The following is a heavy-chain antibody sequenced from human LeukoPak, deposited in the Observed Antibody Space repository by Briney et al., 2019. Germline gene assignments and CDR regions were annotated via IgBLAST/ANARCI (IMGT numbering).Heavy chain of an antibody. CDR3: ARGLWYYRASPFDY. V-gene: IGHV4-34*01. CDR1: GGSFSGYY. Sequence: SETLSLTCAVYGGSFSGYYWSGIRPPPGKGLEWIGEINHSGSTNYNPSLKSRVTISVDTSKNQFSLKLSSVTAADTAVYYCARGLWYYRASPFDYWGQGTLVTVSS. D-gene: IGHD3-16*01. CDR2: INHSGST. J-gene: IGHJ4*02.